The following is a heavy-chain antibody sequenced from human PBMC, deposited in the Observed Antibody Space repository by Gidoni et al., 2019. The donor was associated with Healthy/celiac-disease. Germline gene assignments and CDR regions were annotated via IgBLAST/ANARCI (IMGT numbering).Heavy chain of an antibody. CDR1: GFPFSSYA. CDR3: ANNYDFWSGYHYYFDY. J-gene: IGHJ4*02. CDR2: ISYDGSNK. D-gene: IGHD3-3*01. Sequence: QVQLVESGGGVVQPGRSLRLSCAASGFPFSSYAMHWVRQAPGKGLEWVAVISYDGSNKYYADSVKGRFTISRDNSKNTLYLQMNSLRAEDTAVYYCANNYDFWSGYHYYFDYWGQGTLVTVSS. V-gene: IGHV3-30*04.